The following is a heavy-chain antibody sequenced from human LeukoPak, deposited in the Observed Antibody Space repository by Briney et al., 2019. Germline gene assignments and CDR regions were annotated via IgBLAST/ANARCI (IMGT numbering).Heavy chain of an antibody. CDR1: GGSISSYY. V-gene: IGHV4-59*01. CDR2: IYYSGST. CDR3: AGLIRPGWFDP. Sequence: SETLSLTCTVSGGSISSYYWSWIRQPPGKGLEWIGYIYYSGSTNYNPPLKSRVTISVDTSKNQFSLKLSSVTAADTAVYYCAGLIRPGWFDPWGQGTLVTVSS. J-gene: IGHJ5*02. D-gene: IGHD1-14*01.